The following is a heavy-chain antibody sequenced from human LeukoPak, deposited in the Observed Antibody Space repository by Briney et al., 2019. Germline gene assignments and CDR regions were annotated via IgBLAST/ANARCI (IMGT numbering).Heavy chain of an antibody. CDR3: ARAIDFYDSSGYQAYFAY. J-gene: IGHJ4*02. Sequence: GGSLRLSCTASGFTFNDFGMNWVRQTPEKGLEWVSGINWNGDSIGYADSVKGRFTISRENARNALYLQMNSLGVDDTAVYYCARAIDFYDSSGYQAYFAYWGQGTPVTVSS. D-gene: IGHD3-22*01. V-gene: IGHV3-20*04. CDR1: GFTFNDFG. CDR2: INWNGDSI.